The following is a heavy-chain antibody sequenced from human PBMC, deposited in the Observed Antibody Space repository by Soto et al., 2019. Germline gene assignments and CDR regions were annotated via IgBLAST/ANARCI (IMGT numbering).Heavy chain of an antibody. CDR1: GFTFNKHA. CDR3: ATSFRYFDN. CDR2: ISGTASRT. D-gene: IGHD3-9*01. J-gene: IGHJ4*02. Sequence: GGSLRLSCVASGFTFNKHALAWVRQAPGKGLEWVTTISGTASRTYYVDSVKGRFFISRDNSKNTVTLQMNNLTLDDTAVYYCATSFRYFDNWGQGTRVTVSS. V-gene: IGHV3-23*01.